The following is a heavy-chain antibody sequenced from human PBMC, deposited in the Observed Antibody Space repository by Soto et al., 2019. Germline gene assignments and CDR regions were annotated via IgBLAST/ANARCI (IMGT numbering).Heavy chain of an antibody. CDR3: ASLGGDYYYYYYMDV. CDR1: GFTFSSYW. CDR2: INSDGSST. V-gene: IGHV3-74*01. D-gene: IGHD3-16*01. J-gene: IGHJ6*03. Sequence: GGSLRLSCAASGFTFSSYWMHWVRQAPGKGLVWVSRINSDGSSTSYADSVKGRSTISRDNAKNTPYLQMNSLRAEDTAVYYCASLGGDYYYYYYMDVWGKGTTVTVSS.